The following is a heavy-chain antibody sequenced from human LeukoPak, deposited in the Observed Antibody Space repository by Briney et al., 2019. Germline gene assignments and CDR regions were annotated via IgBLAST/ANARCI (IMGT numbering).Heavy chain of an antibody. Sequence: SETLSLTCTVSGGSISSGSYYWSWIRQPAGKGLEWIGRIYTSGSTNYNPSLKSRVTISVDTSKNQFSLKLSSVTAADTAVYYCARLCDDYGDYLDYYYYMDVWGKGTTVTVSS. CDR2: IYTSGST. CDR1: GGSISSGSYY. V-gene: IGHV4-61*02. J-gene: IGHJ6*03. D-gene: IGHD4-17*01. CDR3: ARLCDDYGDYLDYYYYMDV.